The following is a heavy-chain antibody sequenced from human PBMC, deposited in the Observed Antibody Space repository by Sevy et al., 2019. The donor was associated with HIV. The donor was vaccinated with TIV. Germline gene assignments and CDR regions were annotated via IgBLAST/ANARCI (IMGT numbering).Heavy chain of an antibody. J-gene: IGHJ4*02. V-gene: IGHV3-21*01. CDR3: ARSRATTYYDILTGYHDY. CDR2: ISSSSSYI. D-gene: IGHD3-9*01. Sequence: GGSLRLSCAASGFTFSSYSMNWVRQAPGKGLEWVSPISSSSSYIYYADSVKGRFTISRDNAKNSLYLQMNSLRAEDTAVYYCARSRATTYYDILTGYHDYWGQGTLVTVSS. CDR1: GFTFSSYS.